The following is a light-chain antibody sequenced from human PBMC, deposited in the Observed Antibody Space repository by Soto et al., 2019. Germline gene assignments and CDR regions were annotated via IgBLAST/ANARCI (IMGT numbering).Light chain of an antibody. CDR3: QRYENYWT. J-gene: IGKJ1*01. Sequence: DIQMTKSPSTLSSTAGDRVTITCRASQSISSWLAWYQQKPGKAPKLLIYDASNFDRGDPLRFSGSGSGTEFTLTISNLQPDDFACYSCQRYENYWTFGQGTKVEI. CDR2: DAS. CDR1: QSISSW. V-gene: IGKV1-5*01.